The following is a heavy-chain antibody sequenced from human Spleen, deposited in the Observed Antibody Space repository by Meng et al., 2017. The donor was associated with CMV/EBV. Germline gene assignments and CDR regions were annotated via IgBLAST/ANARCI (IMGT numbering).Heavy chain of an antibody. D-gene: IGHD2-2*01. CDR3: AKDLYQLLLYYFDY. CDR2: ISSSSSTI. J-gene: IGHJ4*02. CDR1: GVTFSSYS. V-gene: IGHV3-48*01. Sequence: GESLKISCAASGVTFSSYSMNWVRQAPGKGLEWVSYISSSSSTIYYADSVKGRFTISRDNSKNTLYLQMNSLRAEDTAVYYCAKDLYQLLLYYFDYWGQGTLVTVSS.